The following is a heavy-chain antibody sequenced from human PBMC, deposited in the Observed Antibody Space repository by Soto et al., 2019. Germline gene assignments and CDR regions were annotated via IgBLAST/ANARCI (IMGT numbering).Heavy chain of an antibody. J-gene: IGHJ6*02. D-gene: IGHD3-10*01. CDR1: GGSISSGDYY. CDR2: IYYSGST. CDR3: ARESSGSYYTVLPYYYYGMDV. Sequence: QVHLQESGPGLVKPSQTLSLTCTVSGGSISSGDYYWSWIRQPPGKGMGWSGYIYYSGSTYYNPSLKSRVTISVDTSKNQFSLKLSSVTAADTAVYYCARESSGSYYTVLPYYYYGMDVWGQGTTVTVSS. V-gene: IGHV4-30-4*01.